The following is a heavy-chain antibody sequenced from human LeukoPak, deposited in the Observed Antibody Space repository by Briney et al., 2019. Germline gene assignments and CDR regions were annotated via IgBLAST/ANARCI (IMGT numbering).Heavy chain of an antibody. Sequence: GASVKVSCKASGYTFTDNYIQWVRQAPGQGGEWMGWINPNSGGTNSAQKFQGRVTMTRDTSVSTAYMELSRLRSDDTAVYYCARDHCTSSGCYEYYYYGMDVWGQGTTVTVSS. CDR2: INPNSGGT. CDR1: GYTFTDNY. D-gene: IGHD2-2*01. V-gene: IGHV1-2*02. J-gene: IGHJ6*02. CDR3: ARDHCTSSGCYEYYYYGMDV.